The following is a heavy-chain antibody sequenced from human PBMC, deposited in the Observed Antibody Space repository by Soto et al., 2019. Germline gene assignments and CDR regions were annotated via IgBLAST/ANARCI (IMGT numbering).Heavy chain of an antibody. J-gene: IGHJ4*02. D-gene: IGHD1-1*01. CDR2: INPSSDST. CDR3: ARGRGTSGTFDY. Sequence: ASVKVSCKASGCFFTNYYVHWVRQAPGQGLEWMGIINPSSDSTNFAQKFQGRVTMTRDTSTSTVYMVLSSLRSEDTAVYYCARGRGTSGTFDYWGQGTLVTVSS. V-gene: IGHV1-46*01. CDR1: GCFFTNYY.